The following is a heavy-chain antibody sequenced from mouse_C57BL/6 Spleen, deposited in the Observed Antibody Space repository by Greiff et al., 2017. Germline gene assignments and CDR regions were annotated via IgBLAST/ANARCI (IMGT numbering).Heavy chain of an antibody. D-gene: IGHD3-1*01. CDR3: ARASADAWFAY. V-gene: IGHV3-6*01. CDR1: GYSITSGYY. Sequence: EVQRVESGPGLVKPSQSLSLTCSVTGYSITSGYYWNWIRQFPGNKLEWMGYISYDGSNNYNPSLKNRISITRDTSKNQFFLKLNSVTTEDTATYYCARASADAWFAYWGQGTLVTVSA. CDR2: ISYDGSN. J-gene: IGHJ3*01.